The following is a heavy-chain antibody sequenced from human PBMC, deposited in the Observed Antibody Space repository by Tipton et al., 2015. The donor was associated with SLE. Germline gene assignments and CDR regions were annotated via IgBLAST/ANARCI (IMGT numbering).Heavy chain of an antibody. J-gene: IGHJ4*02. Sequence: TLSLTCTVSGGSISRYHWNWIRQPPGKGLEWIGYISNSGSTHYNPSLKSRITISIDTSKNQFSLEVNSVTAADTAVYYCTRVYQCFDYWGQGALVTVSS. V-gene: IGHV4-59*01. CDR1: GGSISRYH. CDR3: TRVYQCFDY. D-gene: IGHD2-2*01. CDR2: ISNSGST.